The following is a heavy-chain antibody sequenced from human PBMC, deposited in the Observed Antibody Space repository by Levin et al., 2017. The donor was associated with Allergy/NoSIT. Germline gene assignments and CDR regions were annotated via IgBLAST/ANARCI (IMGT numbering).Heavy chain of an antibody. CDR2: IYYSGST. Sequence: ESLKISCTVSGGSISSRSYYWGWIRQPPGKGLEWIGSIYYSGSTYYNPSLKSRVTISVDTSKNQFSLKLSSVTAADTAVYYCARRATTVTQRDYDYGMDVWGQGTTVTVSS. D-gene: IGHD4-17*01. CDR3: ARRATTVTQRDYDYGMDV. J-gene: IGHJ6*02. V-gene: IGHV4-39*01. CDR1: GGSISSRSYY.